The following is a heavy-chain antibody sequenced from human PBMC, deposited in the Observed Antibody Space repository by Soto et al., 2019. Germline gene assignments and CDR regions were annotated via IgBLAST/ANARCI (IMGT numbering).Heavy chain of an antibody. CDR3: ARGAEDPYYYGSGSYYYYYYGMDV. Sequence: GGSLRLSCAASGFTVSSNYISWVRQAPGKGLEWVSVIYSGGSTYYADSVKGRFTISRDNSKNTLYLQMNSLRAEDTAVYYCARGAEDPYYYGSGSYYYYYYGMDVWGQGTTVTVSS. J-gene: IGHJ6*02. D-gene: IGHD3-10*01. CDR1: GFTVSSNY. CDR2: IYSGGST. V-gene: IGHV3-53*01.